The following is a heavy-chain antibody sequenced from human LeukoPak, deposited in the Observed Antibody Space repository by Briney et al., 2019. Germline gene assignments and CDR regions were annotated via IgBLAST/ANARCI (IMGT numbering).Heavy chain of an antibody. Sequence: SETLSLTCAVYGGSFSGYYWSWIRQPPGKGLEWIGEINHSGSTNYNPSLKSRVTISVDTSKDQFSLKLSSVTAADTAVYYCARGSKSYDYVLGSYRYSKLFDYWGQGTLVTVSS. CDR2: INHSGST. J-gene: IGHJ4*02. V-gene: IGHV4-34*01. D-gene: IGHD3-16*02. CDR1: GGSFSGYY. CDR3: ARGSKSYDYVLGSYRYSKLFDY.